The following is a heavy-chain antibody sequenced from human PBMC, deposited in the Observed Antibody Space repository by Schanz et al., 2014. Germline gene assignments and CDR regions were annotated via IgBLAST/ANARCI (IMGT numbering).Heavy chain of an antibody. CDR3: ASTHWFGSGTTIVDY. Sequence: QVQLQESGPGLVKPSETLSLTCTVSAAFISRYYWSWVRQAPGEGLEWIGYVNYIGSTKYNPSLESRVTISADTSKKQFSLKMTSVTTADTAVYYCASTHWFGSGTTIVDYWGQGTLVTVSS. D-gene: IGHD3-10*01. J-gene: IGHJ4*02. CDR1: AAFISRYY. CDR2: VNYIGST. V-gene: IGHV4-59*01.